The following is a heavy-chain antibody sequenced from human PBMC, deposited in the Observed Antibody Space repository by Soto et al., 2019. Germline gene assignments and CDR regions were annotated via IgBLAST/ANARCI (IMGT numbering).Heavy chain of an antibody. Sequence: SQTLSLTCAISGDSVSSNIAAWNWIRQSPSRGLEWLGRTYYRSKWYNDYAVSVKSRITINPDTSKNQFSLQLNSVTPEDTAVYYCARDLGYSSSDYYYYYGMDVWGQGTTVTVSS. J-gene: IGHJ6*02. CDR2: TYYRSKWYN. V-gene: IGHV6-1*01. CDR1: GDSVSSNIAA. D-gene: IGHD6-6*01. CDR3: ARDLGYSSSDYYYYYGMDV.